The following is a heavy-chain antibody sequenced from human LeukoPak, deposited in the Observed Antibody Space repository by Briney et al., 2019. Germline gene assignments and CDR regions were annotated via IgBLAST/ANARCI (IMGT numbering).Heavy chain of an antibody. Sequence: SETLSLTCTASGDSISGFYWSWIRQTPGKGLKWIGYIHYSGSTTYNPSLKSRVTISVDTSENQFSLNLSSVTAADTAVYYCVRRNKGPADVWGQGTTVTVS. CDR2: IHYSGST. J-gene: IGHJ6*02. CDR3: VRRNKGPADV. CDR1: GDSISGFY. D-gene: IGHD1-14*01. V-gene: IGHV4-59*01.